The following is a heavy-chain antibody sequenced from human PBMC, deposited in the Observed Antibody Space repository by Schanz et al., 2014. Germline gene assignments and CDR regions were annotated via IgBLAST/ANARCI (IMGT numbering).Heavy chain of an antibody. CDR2: ISTSGTYM. Sequence: EVQLMESGGGLVKPGGSLRLSCVASGFAFSSFAMTWVRQAPGRGLEWVSSISTSGTYMYIADSLKGRLTISRDNAKNSLYLQMNSLRAEDTAVYHCVSSGSYSSYAVWGQGTLVTVSS. CDR1: GFAFSSFA. J-gene: IGHJ4*02. V-gene: IGHV3-21*01. D-gene: IGHD3-10*01. CDR3: VSSGSYSSYAV.